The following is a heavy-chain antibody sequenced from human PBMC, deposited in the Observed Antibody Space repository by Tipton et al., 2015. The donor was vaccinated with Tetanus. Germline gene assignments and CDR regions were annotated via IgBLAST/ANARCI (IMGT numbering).Heavy chain of an antibody. CDR3: ARVNSGNYLSFDY. CDR2: IYYSGST. V-gene: IGHV4-59*11. Sequence: TLSLTCTVSGVSISSHYWSWIRQPPGKGLEWIGYIYYSGSTNYNPSLKSRATISVDTSKTQFSLKLSSVTAADTAVYYCARVNSGNYLSFDYWGQGTLVTVSS. J-gene: IGHJ4*02. CDR1: GVSISSHY. D-gene: IGHD1-26*01.